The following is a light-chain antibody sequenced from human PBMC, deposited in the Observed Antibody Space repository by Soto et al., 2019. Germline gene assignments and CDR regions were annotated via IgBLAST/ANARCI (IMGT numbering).Light chain of an antibody. V-gene: IGLV2-14*01. Sequence: QSALTQPASVSGSPGQSITISCIGTSSDVGTYNYVSWYQQHPGKAPKLMIYEVSYRPSGVSNRFSGSKSDNTASLTISGLQAEDEADYYCSSYTSSSTYVFGTGTKVTVL. CDR1: SSDVGTYNY. CDR3: SSYTSSSTYV. CDR2: EVS. J-gene: IGLJ1*01.